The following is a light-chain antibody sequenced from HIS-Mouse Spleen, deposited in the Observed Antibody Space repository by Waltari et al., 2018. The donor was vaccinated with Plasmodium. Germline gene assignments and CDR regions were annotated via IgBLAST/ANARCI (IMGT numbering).Light chain of an antibody. J-gene: IGLJ2*01. CDR1: ALPKKY. Sequence: SYELTQPPSVSVSPGQTARITCSGDALPKKYAYWYQQKPGQAPVLVIYKDSERPSGSPWRFSVSSSGTTVTLTISGVQAEDEADYYCQSADSSGTYRVFGGGTKLTVL. V-gene: IGLV3-25*03. CDR3: QSADSSGTYRV. CDR2: KDS.